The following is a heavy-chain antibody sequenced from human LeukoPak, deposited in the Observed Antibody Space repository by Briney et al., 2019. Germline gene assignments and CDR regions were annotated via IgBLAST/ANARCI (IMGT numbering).Heavy chain of an antibody. V-gene: IGHV3-30*02. CDR2: IRYDGSYK. CDR1: GFTFITYG. Sequence: PGGSLRLSCVASGFTFITYGMHWVRQAPGKGLEWVAFIRYDGSYKYYADSVKGRFTISRDNAKNSLYLQMNSLRAEDTAVYYCARSGEPYYYYYMDVWGKGTTVTVSS. J-gene: IGHJ6*03. CDR3: ARSGEPYYYYYMDV. D-gene: IGHD1-14*01.